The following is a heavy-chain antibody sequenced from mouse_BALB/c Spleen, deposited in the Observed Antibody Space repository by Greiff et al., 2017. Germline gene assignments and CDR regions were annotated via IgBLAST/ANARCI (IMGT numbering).Heavy chain of an antibody. CDR2: INSNGGST. Sequence: EVMLVESGGGLVQPGGSLKLSCAASGFTFSSYGMSWVRQTPDKRLELVATINSNGGSTYYPDSVKGRFTISRDNAKNTLYLQMSSLKSEDTAMYYCASHDYDGDGDYYAMDYWGQGTSVTVSA. CDR1: GFTFSSYG. CDR3: ASHDYDGDGDYYAMDY. V-gene: IGHV5-6-3*01. J-gene: IGHJ4*01. D-gene: IGHD2-4*01.